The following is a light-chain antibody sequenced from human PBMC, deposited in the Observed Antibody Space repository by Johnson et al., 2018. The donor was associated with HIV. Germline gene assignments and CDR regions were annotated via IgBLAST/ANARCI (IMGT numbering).Light chain of an antibody. CDR3: GTWDSSLSAHYV. V-gene: IGLV1-51*01. CDR2: ENN. Sequence: QPVLTQPPSVSAAPGQKVTISCSGSSSNIGNNYVSWYQQVPGTAPKLLIYENNKRPSGIPDRFSGSKSGTSATLGITGLQTGDEADYYCGTWDSSLSAHYVFGTGTKVTVL. J-gene: IGLJ1*01. CDR1: SSNIGNNY.